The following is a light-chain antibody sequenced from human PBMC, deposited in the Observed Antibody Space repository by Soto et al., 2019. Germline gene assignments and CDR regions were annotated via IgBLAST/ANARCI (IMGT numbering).Light chain of an antibody. V-gene: IGKV3-15*01. Sequence: EIVMTQSPATLSVSPRERTTLSCRASQSVSSNLAWYQQKPGQAPRLLIYGASTRATDIPGRFSGSGSGTEFTLTISSLLSEDFAVYYCQQYNNWPLWTFGPGTKVYIK. CDR3: QQYNNWPLWT. J-gene: IGKJ3*01. CDR1: QSVSSN. CDR2: GAS.